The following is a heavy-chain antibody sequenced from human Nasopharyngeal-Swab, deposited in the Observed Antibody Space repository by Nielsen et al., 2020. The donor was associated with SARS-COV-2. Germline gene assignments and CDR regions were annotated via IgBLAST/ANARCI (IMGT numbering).Heavy chain of an antibody. Sequence: GGSLRLSCAASGFTFSSYSMNWVRQAPGKGLEWVSSISSSSSYIYYADSVKGRFTISRDNAKNSLYLQMNSLRAEDTAVYYCARDDDFWSGYSNGMDVWGQGTTVTVSS. D-gene: IGHD3-3*01. V-gene: IGHV3-21*01. CDR1: GFTFSSYS. CDR2: ISSSSSYI. CDR3: ARDDDFWSGYSNGMDV. J-gene: IGHJ6*02.